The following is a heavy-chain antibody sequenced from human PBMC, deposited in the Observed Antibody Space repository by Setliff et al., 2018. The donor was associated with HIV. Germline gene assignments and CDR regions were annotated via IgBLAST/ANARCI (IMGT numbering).Heavy chain of an antibody. J-gene: IGHJ3*02. Sequence: SETLSLTCTVSGGSISSSSYYWGWIRQPPGKGLEWIGTIYSSGSTYYNPSLKSRATISVDTSKKQFSLNLSAVTATDTAVSYCARPRLGGTSMDRDAFDIWDQGTMVTVSS. V-gene: IGHV4-39*01. CDR1: GGSISSSSYY. CDR2: IYSSGST. CDR3: ARPRLGGTSMDRDAFDI. D-gene: IGHD5-18*01.